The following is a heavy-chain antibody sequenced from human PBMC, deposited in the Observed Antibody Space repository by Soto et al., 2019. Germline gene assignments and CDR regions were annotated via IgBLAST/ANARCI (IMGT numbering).Heavy chain of an antibody. V-gene: IGHV3-74*01. CDR2: MNSDGSST. J-gene: IGHJ4*02. CDR1: GFTFSSCW. Sequence: GGCLRLSCAASGFTFSSCWKHLVRQAPRKGLVWVSRMNSDGSSTSYADYVKGRFTISRDNAKNTLYLQMNSLRAEDTAVYYCVRTSLVVAAATREDYWGQGTLVTVSS. D-gene: IGHD2-15*01. CDR3: VRTSLVVAAATREDY.